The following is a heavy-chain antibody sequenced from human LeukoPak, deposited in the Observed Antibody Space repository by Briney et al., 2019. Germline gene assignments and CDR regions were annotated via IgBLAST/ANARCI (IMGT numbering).Heavy chain of an antibody. V-gene: IGHV3-23*01. CDR2: ISGSGGST. J-gene: IGHJ4*02. CDR1: GFTFSSYA. D-gene: IGHD5-12*01. CDR3: ATEWLGTS. Sequence: GGSLRLSCAASGFTFSSYAMSWVRQAPGKGLEWVSAISGSGGSTYLAESVKGRFTISRDNSKNTLNLQMNSLRAEDTAIYYCATEWLGTSWGQGTLVTVSS.